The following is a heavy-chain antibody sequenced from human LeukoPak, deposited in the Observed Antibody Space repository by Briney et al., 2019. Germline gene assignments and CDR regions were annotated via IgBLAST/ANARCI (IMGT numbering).Heavy chain of an antibody. D-gene: IGHD3-22*01. CDR1: GFTFSSYA. CDR2: ISGSGGST. CDR3: AKPLGYYYDSSGYPY. J-gene: IGHJ4*02. Sequence: GGSLRLSCAASGFTFSSYAMSWVRQAPGKGLEWVSAISGSGGSTYCADSVKGRLTISRDNSKNTLYLQMNSLRAEDTAVYYCAKPLGYYYDSSGYPYWGQGTLVTVSS. V-gene: IGHV3-23*01.